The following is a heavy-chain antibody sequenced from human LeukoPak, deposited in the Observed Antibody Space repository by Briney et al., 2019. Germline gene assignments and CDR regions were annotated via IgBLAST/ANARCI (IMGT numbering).Heavy chain of an antibody. CDR2: IYYSGST. Sequence: PSETLSLTCTVSGGSVSSGSYYWSWLRQPPGKGLEWIGYIYYSGSTNYHPSLKSRVTISVDTSKNQFSLKLSSVTAADTAVYYCARENLWFGELLPFDPWGQGTLVTVSS. D-gene: IGHD3-10*01. J-gene: IGHJ5*02. CDR1: GGSVSSGSYY. V-gene: IGHV4-61*01. CDR3: ARENLWFGELLPFDP.